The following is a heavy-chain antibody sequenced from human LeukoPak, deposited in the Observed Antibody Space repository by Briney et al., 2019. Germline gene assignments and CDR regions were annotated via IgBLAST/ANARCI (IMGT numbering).Heavy chain of an antibody. J-gene: IGHJ6*03. CDR2: ISSSGDRT. D-gene: IGHD3-10*01. CDR3: AKMIREFGYYYYYMDV. Sequence: SLRLSSAASGFTSCSYEMNWVRQTPAKGLWRVSEISSSGDRTYYAHSVKVRFTISRDSSKNSLYLQMNSLGAEATVLYYWAKMIREFGYYYYYMDVWGKGTTVTVSS. CDR1: GFTSCSYE. V-gene: IGHV3-23*01.